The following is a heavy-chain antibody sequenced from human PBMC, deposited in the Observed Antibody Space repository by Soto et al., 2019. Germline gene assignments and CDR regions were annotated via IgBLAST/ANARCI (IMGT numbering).Heavy chain of an antibody. CDR3: ARGHGVIIGAMDV. J-gene: IGHJ6*02. V-gene: IGHV1-18*01. D-gene: IGHD3-3*01. Sequence: GASVKVSCKSSGYRFETYAMSWVRQAPGQGLEWMVWIRAYNIDTYYAQKFQDRVTMTTDTSTGTAYMELRSLRSDDTAVYYCARGHGVIIGAMDVWGQGTTVTVSS. CDR1: GYRFETYA. CDR2: IRAYNIDT.